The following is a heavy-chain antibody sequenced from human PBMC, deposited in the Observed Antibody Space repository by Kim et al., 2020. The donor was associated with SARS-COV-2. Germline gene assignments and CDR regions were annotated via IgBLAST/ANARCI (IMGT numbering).Heavy chain of an antibody. D-gene: IGHD3-9*01. J-gene: IGHJ5*02. CDR3: TRDQDYDILTGYFPYNWFDH. Sequence: GGSLRLSCTASGFTFGDYAMSWFRQAPGKGLEWVGFIRSKAYGGTTEYAASVQGRFTISRDDSKSIAYLQMNSLKTEDTAVYYWTRDQDYDILTGYFPYNWFDHWGQGTLVTVSS. CDR1: GFTFGDYA. CDR2: IRSKAYGGTT. V-gene: IGHV3-49*03.